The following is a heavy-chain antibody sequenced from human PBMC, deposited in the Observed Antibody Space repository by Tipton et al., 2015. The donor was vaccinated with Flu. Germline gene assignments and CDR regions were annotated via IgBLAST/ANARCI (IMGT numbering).Heavy chain of an antibody. D-gene: IGHD6-13*01. CDR1: GGSISSYY. CDR3: ARCDLTSSTWYPYGMDV. J-gene: IGHJ6*02. V-gene: IGHV4-59*12. CDR2: IYYSGST. Sequence: TLSLTCTVSGGSISSYYWSWIRQPPGKGLEWIGYIYYSGSTNYNPSLKSRVTISVDTSKNQFSLKLSSVTAADTAVYYCARCDLTSSTWYPYGMDVWGQGTTVTVSS.